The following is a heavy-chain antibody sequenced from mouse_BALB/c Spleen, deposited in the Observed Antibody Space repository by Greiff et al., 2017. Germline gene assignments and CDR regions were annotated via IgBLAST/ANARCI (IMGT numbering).Heavy chain of an antibody. CDR3: ARGLWLRLNYFDY. V-gene: IGHV5-6-5*01. CDR2: ISSGGST. J-gene: IGHJ2*01. D-gene: IGHD2-2*01. CDR1: GFTFSSYA. Sequence: EVMLVESGGGLVKPGGSLKLSCAASGFTFSSYAMSWVRQTPEKRLEWVASISSGGSTYYPDSVKGRFTISRDNARNILYLQMSSLRSEDTAMYYCARGLWLRLNYFDYWGQGTTLTVSS.